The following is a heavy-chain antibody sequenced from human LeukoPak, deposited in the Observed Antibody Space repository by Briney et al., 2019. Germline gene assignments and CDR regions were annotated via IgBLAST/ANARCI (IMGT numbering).Heavy chain of an antibody. CDR1: GGSISSYY. V-gene: IGHV4-59*12. D-gene: IGHD3-22*01. Sequence: SETLSLTCTVSGGSISSYYWSWIRQPPGKGLEWIGYIYYSGSTNYNPSLKSRVTMSVDTPKNQFSLKLSSVTAADTAVYYCARALFVSSGYYEPFDYWGQGTLVTVSS. J-gene: IGHJ4*02. CDR2: IYYSGST. CDR3: ARALFVSSGYYEPFDY.